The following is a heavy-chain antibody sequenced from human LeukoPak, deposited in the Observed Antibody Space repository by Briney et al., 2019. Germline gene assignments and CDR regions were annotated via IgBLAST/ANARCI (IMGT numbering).Heavy chain of an antibody. CDR3: ASRDKGYYYGMDV. J-gene: IGHJ6*02. CDR2: ISGDATST. Sequence: GGSLRLSCAASGFPFSSHGMSWVRQAPGKGLEWVSAISGDATSTYYADSVKGRFTISRDNSKNTLYLQMNSLRAEDTAVYYCASRDKGYYYGMDVWGQGATVTVSS. V-gene: IGHV3-23*01. CDR1: GFPFSSHG. D-gene: IGHD5-24*01.